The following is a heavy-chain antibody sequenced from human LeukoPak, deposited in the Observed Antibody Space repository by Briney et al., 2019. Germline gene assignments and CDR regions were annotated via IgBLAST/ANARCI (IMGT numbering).Heavy chain of an antibody. J-gene: IGHJ5*02. V-gene: IGHV2-5*01. CDR2: IYWNDDK. D-gene: IGHD3-22*01. CDR3: AHRPPSYYDSSGYYSYFNWFDP. Sequence: SGPTLVKPTQTLTLTCTFSGFSLSTSGVGVGWIRQPPGKALEWLALIYWNDDKRYSPSLKSRLTITKDTSKNQVVLTMTNMDPGDTATYYCAHRPPSYYDSSGYYSYFNWFDPWGQGTLVTVSS. CDR1: GFSLSTSGVG.